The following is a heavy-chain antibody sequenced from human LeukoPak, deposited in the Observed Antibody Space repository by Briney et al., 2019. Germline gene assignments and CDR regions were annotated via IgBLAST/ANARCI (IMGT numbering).Heavy chain of an antibody. CDR2: MSRSDSTI. Sequence: KAGGALRHSCAASGFTFRDYQMSWLRQAPGKGLERVSYMSRSDSTIYYVDSVKRRFTSSSDNAKHSLYLQMNSLRAEDTAVYYCAQDQDLRFDYWGQGSLVTVSS. CDR3: AQDQDLRFDY. V-gene: IGHV3-11*01. J-gene: IGHJ4*02. D-gene: IGHD2-15*01. CDR1: GFTFRDYQ.